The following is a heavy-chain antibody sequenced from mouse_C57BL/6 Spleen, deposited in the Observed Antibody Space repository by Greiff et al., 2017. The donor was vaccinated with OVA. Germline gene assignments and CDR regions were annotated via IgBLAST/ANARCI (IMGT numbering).Heavy chain of an antibody. CDR3: ASNYYGSSYGYFDV. D-gene: IGHD1-1*01. Sequence: VKLMESDAELVKPGASVKISCKVSGYTFTDHTIHWMKQRPEQGLEWIGYIYPRDGSTKYNEKFKGKATLTADKSSSTAYMQLNSLTSEDSAVYFCASNYYGSSYGYFDVWGTGTTVTVSS. J-gene: IGHJ1*03. CDR2: IYPRDGST. CDR1: GYTFTDHT. V-gene: IGHV1-78*01.